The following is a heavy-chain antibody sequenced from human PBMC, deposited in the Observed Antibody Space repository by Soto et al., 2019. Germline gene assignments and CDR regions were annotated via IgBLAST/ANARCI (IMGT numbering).Heavy chain of an antibody. D-gene: IGHD6-6*01. V-gene: IGHV1-46*01. J-gene: IGHJ4*02. CDR3: ARVRRGSSSGNFDY. CDR1: GYTFTNYY. CDR2: INPSSAYT. Sequence: ASVKVSCKASGYTFTNYYLHWVRQAPGQGLEWMGIINPSSAYTNYAQRFQGRVTMTSDTSTSTGHMELSSLRSEDTAVYYCARVRRGSSSGNFDYWGQGTLVTVSS.